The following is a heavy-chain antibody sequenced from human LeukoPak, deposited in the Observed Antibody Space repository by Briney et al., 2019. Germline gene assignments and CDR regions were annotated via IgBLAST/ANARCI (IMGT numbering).Heavy chain of an antibody. Sequence: GGSLRLSCAASGFTFSSYWMSWVRLAPGKGLEWAANIKGDGSEKWYADSVKGRLTISRDNAQNSVHLQMNSLRAEDTAVYHCARDEYRSRWLHPWGQGTLVTVTS. CDR3: ARDEYRSRWLHP. J-gene: IGHJ5*02. CDR2: IKGDGSEK. D-gene: IGHD5-24*01. CDR1: GFTFSSYW. V-gene: IGHV3-7*01.